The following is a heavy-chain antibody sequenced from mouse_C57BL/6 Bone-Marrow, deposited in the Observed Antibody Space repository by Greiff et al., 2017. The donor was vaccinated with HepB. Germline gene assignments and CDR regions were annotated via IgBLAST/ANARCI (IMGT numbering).Heavy chain of an antibody. CDR1: GFNIKDDY. CDR3: SSYYYAMDY. CDR2: IDPENGDT. V-gene: IGHV14-4*01. Sequence: EVQLQQSGAELVRPGASVKLSCTASGFNIKDDYMHWVKQRPEQGLEWIGLIDPENGDTAYASTFQGKATITADPTSNTAYLQLSSLTSEDTAVYYCSSYYYAMDYWGQGTSVTVSS. J-gene: IGHJ4*01.